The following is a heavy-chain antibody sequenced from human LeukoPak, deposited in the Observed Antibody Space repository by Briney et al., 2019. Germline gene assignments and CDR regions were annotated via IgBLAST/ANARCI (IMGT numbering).Heavy chain of an antibody. CDR1: GYSFTSYW. J-gene: IGHJ4*02. Sequence: GESLKISCKGSGYSFTSYWIGWVRQMPGKGLEWMGIIYPGDSDTRYSPSFQGQVTISADKSISTAYLQWSSLRASDTAMYYCATPRGIYYIGFNYGGQGPLVPVSS. CDR2: IYPGDSDT. V-gene: IGHV5-51*01. CDR3: ATPRGIYYIGFNY. D-gene: IGHD3-10*01.